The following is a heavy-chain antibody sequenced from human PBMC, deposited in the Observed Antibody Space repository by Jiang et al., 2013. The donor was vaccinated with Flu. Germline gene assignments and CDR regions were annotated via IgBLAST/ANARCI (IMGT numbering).Heavy chain of an antibody. CDR1: GYTFTSYD. Sequence: SGAEVKKPGASVKVSCKASGYTFTSYDINWVRQATGQGLEWMGWMNPNSGNTGYAQKFQGRVTMTRNTSISTAYMELSSLRSEDTAVYYCAYEGRNYDFWSGPSYGMDVWGQGTTVTVS. CDR2: MNPNSGNT. CDR3: AYEGRNYDFWSGPSYGMDV. J-gene: IGHJ6*02. V-gene: IGHV1-8*01. D-gene: IGHD3-3*01.